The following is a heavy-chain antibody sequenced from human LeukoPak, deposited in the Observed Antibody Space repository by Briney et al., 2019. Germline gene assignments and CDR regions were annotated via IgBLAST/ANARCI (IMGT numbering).Heavy chain of an antibody. Sequence: SETLSLTCTVSGGSISSSSYYWGWIRQPPGKGLEWIGSIYYSGSTYYNPSLKSRVTISVDTSKNQFSLKLSSVTAADTAVYYCARHNSYYDFWSGPKAFDIWGQGTMVTVSS. D-gene: IGHD3-3*01. CDR2: IYYSGST. CDR1: GGSISSSSYY. J-gene: IGHJ3*02. CDR3: ARHNSYYDFWSGPKAFDI. V-gene: IGHV4-39*01.